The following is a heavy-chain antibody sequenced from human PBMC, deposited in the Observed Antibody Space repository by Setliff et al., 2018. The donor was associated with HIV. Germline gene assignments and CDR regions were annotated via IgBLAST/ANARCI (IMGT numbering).Heavy chain of an antibody. CDR2: IATLGGQT. D-gene: IGHD6-19*01. Sequence: GASVKVSCKASGYTFTSYGISWVRQAPGQGLEWMGWIATLGGQTNYAQKFQGRVTLTRDTSTTTAYMELTSLRSDDTAVYYCARDRRVAMADGTDFWGQGTLVTVSS. CDR1: GYTFTSYG. J-gene: IGHJ4*02. CDR3: ARDRRVAMADGTDF. V-gene: IGHV1-18*01.